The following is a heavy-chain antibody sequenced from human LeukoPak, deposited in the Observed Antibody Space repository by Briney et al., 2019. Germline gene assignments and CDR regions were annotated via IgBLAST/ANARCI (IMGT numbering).Heavy chain of an antibody. CDR2: IYSGGTT. J-gene: IGHJ4*02. D-gene: IGHD4-17*01. CDR1: GFTVSSNY. CDR3: AREGGYDYGDFDY. Sequence: PGGSLRLSCATSGFTVSSNYMSWVRQAPGKGLEWVSVIYSGGTTYYADSVKGRFTISRDNSKNTLYLQMNSLRAEDTAVYYCAREGGYDYGDFDYWGQGTLVTVSS. V-gene: IGHV3-53*01.